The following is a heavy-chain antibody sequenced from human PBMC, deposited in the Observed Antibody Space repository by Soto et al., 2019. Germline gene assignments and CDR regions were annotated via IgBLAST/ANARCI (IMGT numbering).Heavy chain of an antibody. CDR3: ATSSGALAASLPYYFDY. Sequence: VQLLESGGDLVQPGGSLRLSCAAAGFRFSDHYMTWIRQAPGKGLEWVSYISSGSSTIYYAHSVKGRFTISRDNAKNSLNLQMNSLRAEDTAVYYCATSSGALAASLPYYFDYWGHGTLVTVSS. J-gene: IGHJ4*01. CDR1: GFRFSDHY. V-gene: IGHV3-11*01. D-gene: IGHD6-19*01. CDR2: ISSGSSTI.